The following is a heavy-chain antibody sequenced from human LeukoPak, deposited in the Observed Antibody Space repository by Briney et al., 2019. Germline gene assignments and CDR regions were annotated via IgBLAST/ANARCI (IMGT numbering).Heavy chain of an antibody. D-gene: IGHD3-10*01. V-gene: IGHV4-34*01. CDR2: INHSGST. J-gene: IGHJ6*03. Sequence: SETLSLTCAVYGGSFSGYYWSWIRQPPGKGLEWIGEINHSGSTNYNPSLKSRVTISVDTSKNQFSLKLSSVTAADTAVYYCAKELDKRGYYYYYMDVWGKGTTVTISS. CDR1: GGSFSGYY. CDR3: AKELDKRGYYYYYMDV.